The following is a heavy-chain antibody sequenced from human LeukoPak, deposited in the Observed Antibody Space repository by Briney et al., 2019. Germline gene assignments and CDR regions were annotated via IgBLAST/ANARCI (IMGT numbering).Heavy chain of an antibody. CDR3: ARLNWGSGWFFDL. J-gene: IGHJ2*01. CDR1: AGFFSGYY. Sequence: SETLSLTCAVYAGFFSGYYWSWIRQPPGKGLEWIGEINHSGSTNYNPSLKSRVTISVDTSKNQFSLKLSSVTAADTAVSNCARLNWGSGWFFDLWGRGTLVTVSS. V-gene: IGHV4-34*01. CDR2: INHSGST. D-gene: IGHD7-27*01.